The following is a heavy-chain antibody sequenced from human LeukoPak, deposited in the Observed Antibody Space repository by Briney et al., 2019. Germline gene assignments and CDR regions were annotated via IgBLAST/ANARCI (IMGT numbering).Heavy chain of an antibody. CDR3: AKSAMVRGVIDYYYYYGMDV. CDR2: ISGSGGST. D-gene: IGHD3-10*01. Sequence: GGSLRLSCAASGFTFSSYAMGWVRQAPGKGLEWVSAISGSGGSTYYADSVKGRFTISRDNSKNTLYLQMNSLRAEDTAVYYCAKSAMVRGVIDYYYYYGMDVWGKGTTVTVSS. V-gene: IGHV3-23*01. CDR1: GFTFSSYA. J-gene: IGHJ6*04.